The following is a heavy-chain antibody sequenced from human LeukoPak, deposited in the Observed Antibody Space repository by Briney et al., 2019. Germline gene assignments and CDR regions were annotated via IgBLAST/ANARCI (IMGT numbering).Heavy chain of an antibody. Sequence: ASVKVSCKASGGTLSSYAISWVRQAPGQGLEWMGGIIPIFGTANYAQKFQGRVTSTADESPSTAYMVLSSLRSEDTPVYYCARHYGGSQIDQRFDYWGQGTLVAVSS. CDR1: GGTLSSYA. V-gene: IGHV1-69*13. D-gene: IGHD4-23*01. CDR2: IIPIFGTA. J-gene: IGHJ4*02. CDR3: ARHYGGSQIDQRFDY.